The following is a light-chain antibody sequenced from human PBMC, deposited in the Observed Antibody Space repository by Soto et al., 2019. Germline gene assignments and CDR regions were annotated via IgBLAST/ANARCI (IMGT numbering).Light chain of an antibody. CDR1: SSDVGGYKY. J-gene: IGLJ1*01. CDR3: SSYTSFKTLV. V-gene: IGLV2-14*01. Sequence: QSVLTQPASVSESPGQSITISCTGSSSDVGGYKYVSWYQQHPGKAPKLLIYDVTNRPSGVSNRFSGSKSGYTASLTISGLQSEDDADYYCSSYTSFKTLVFGTGTKVTVL. CDR2: DVT.